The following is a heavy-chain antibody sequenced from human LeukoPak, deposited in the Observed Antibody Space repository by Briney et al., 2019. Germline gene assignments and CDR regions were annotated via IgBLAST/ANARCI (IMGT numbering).Heavy chain of an antibody. CDR3: AKQSYARSLGE. CDR1: GFPFSDFS. Sequence: PTGGSLRLSCATSGFPFSDFSRTWVRQAPGKGLEWISTTNSGGSTTDYAESVKGRFTISRDNSKNTLYLQMSSLRVEDTAIYYCAKQSYARSLGEGGPGTLVTVSS. V-gene: IGHV3-23*01. D-gene: IGHD2-8*01. J-gene: IGHJ4*02. CDR2: TNSGGSTT.